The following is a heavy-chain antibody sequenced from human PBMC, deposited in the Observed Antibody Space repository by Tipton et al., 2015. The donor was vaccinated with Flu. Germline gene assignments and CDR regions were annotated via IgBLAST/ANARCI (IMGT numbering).Heavy chain of an antibody. CDR3: ARVRVRPDPYYYGMDV. V-gene: IGHV1-2*02. J-gene: IGHJ6*02. D-gene: IGHD4/OR15-4a*01. Sequence: QLVQSGAEVKKPGASVKVSCKASGYTFTGYYMHWVRQAPRQGLEWMGWINPNSGGTNYAQKFRGRVTMTRDTSISTAYMELSRLRSDDTAVYYCARVRVRPDPYYYGMDVWGQGTTVTVSS. CDR1: GYTFTGYY. CDR2: INPNSGGT.